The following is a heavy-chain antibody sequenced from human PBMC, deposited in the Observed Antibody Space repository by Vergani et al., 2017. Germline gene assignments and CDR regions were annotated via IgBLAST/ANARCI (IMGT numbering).Heavy chain of an antibody. V-gene: IGHV4-34*01. D-gene: IGHD3-10*01. Sequence: QVQLQQWGAGLLKPSETLSLTCAVYGGSFSGYYWSWIRQPPGKGLEWIGEINHSGSTNYNQSLKSRVTISVDTSKNQFSLKLSSVTAADTAVDYCARVVGPYYFDYWGQGTLVTVSS. J-gene: IGHJ4*02. CDR3: ARVVGPYYFDY. CDR2: INHSGST. CDR1: GGSFSGYY.